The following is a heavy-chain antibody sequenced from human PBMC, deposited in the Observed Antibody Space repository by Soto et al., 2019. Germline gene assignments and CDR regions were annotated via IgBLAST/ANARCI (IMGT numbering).Heavy chain of an antibody. Sequence: SETLSLTCTVSGGSISSYYWSWIRQPPGKGLEWIGYIYYSGSTNYNPSLKSRVTISVDTSKNQFSLKLSSVTAADTAVYYCAAYLDYYDSSVDYWGQGTLVTVSS. D-gene: IGHD3-22*01. CDR3: AAYLDYYDSSVDY. V-gene: IGHV4-59*08. J-gene: IGHJ4*02. CDR1: GGSISSYY. CDR2: IYYSGST.